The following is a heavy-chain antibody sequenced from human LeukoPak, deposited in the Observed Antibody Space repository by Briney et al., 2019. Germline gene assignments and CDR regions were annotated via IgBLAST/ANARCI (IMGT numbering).Heavy chain of an antibody. V-gene: IGHV5-51*01. CDR2: IYPGDSDT. Sequence: GESLKISCKGSGYSFNSFWIGWVRQMPGKGLEWGGIIYPGDSDTRYSPPFQGQVTISAHKSLSTDYPQWRSLKASDTAMYCCAIRLGATQPYCVFWGQGALVTVSS. CDR1: GYSFNSFW. D-gene: IGHD1-26*01. J-gene: IGHJ4*02. CDR3: AIRLGATQPYCVF.